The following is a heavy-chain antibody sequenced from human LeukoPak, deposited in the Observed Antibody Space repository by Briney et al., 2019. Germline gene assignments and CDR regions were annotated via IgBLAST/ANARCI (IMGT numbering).Heavy chain of an antibody. Sequence: GASVNVSYKASGYTFTVYYMHWVRQAPGQGLEWMGWIHPHSGGTNYAQKFQGRVTMTRDTSISTAYMELSRLRSDDTAVYYCARDGTYYYDSSGYYHTNAFDIWGQGTMVTVSS. V-gene: IGHV1-2*02. J-gene: IGHJ3*02. CDR3: ARDGTYYYDSSGYYHTNAFDI. CDR1: GYTFTVYY. D-gene: IGHD3-22*01. CDR2: IHPHSGGT.